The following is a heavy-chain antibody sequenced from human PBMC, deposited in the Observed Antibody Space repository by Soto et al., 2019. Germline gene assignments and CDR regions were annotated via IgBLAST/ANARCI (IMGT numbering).Heavy chain of an antibody. J-gene: IGHJ4*02. CDR3: ATDHSVHTPLY. CDR2: IWYDGSNE. CDR1: GFTFRNYG. Sequence: QVQLVESGGGVVQPGRSLRLSCAASGFTFRNYGMHWVRQAPGKGLEWVAVIWYDGSNEDYADSVKGRFTISRDNSKNTLYLQMNSLRAEDTAIYYCATDHSVHTPLYWGQVTLVTVSS. D-gene: IGHD1-1*01. V-gene: IGHV3-33*01.